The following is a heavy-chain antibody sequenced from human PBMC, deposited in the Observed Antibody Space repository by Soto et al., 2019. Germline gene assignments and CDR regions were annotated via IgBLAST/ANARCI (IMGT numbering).Heavy chain of an antibody. V-gene: IGHV4-4*07. CDR3: ARDIGSYAYGEGY. J-gene: IGHJ4*02. CDR1: GGSINSYW. Sequence: SETLSLTCNVSGGSINSYWWSWIRQPAGKGLEWIGRVYSSGTTDYNPSLNSRVTMSIETSKNQFSLKLSSVTAADTAVYYCARDIGSYAYGEGYWGQGIQVTVSS. D-gene: IGHD3-10*01. CDR2: VYSSGTT.